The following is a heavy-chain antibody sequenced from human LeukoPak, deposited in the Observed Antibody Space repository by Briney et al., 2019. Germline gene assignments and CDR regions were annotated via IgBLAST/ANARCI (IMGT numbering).Heavy chain of an antibody. CDR3: AKVDNWKYGHHDF. CDR1: GFTFSSYA. Sequence: GGSQRLSCAASGFTFSSYAMSWVRQAPGEGLEWVSSISGSDGTTYYADSVKGRFTISRDNSKYTLSLQMNSLRAEDTAVYYCAKVDNWKYGHHDFWGQGTLVTVSS. J-gene: IGHJ4*02. V-gene: IGHV3-23*01. CDR2: ISGSDGTT. D-gene: IGHD1-1*01.